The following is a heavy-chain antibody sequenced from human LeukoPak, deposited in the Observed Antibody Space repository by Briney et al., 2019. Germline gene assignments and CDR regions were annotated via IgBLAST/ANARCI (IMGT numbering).Heavy chain of an antibody. J-gene: IGHJ4*02. V-gene: IGHV1-46*01. Sequence: ASVKVSCKASGGTFSSYAISWVRQAPGQELEWMGIINPSGGSTSYAQKFQGRVTMTRDTSTSTVYMELSSLRSEDTAVYYCAATTYIVVVPAASLDYWGQGTLVTVSS. CDR3: AATTYIVVVPAASLDY. CDR1: GGTFSSYA. D-gene: IGHD2-2*01. CDR2: INPSGGST.